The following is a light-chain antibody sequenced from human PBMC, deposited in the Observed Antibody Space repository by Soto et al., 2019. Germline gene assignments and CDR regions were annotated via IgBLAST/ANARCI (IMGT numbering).Light chain of an antibody. J-gene: IGKJ4*01. V-gene: IGKV1-9*01. CDR1: QGINSN. Sequence: DIQLTQSPSFLSASIGDRGTITCRASQGINSNLAWYQHKPGTVPKVLIYGASTLQSGVPSRFSGSGSGTEFTLTISSLQPEDFATYYCQQLNNNPLTFGGGTKVEIK. CDR3: QQLNNNPLT. CDR2: GAS.